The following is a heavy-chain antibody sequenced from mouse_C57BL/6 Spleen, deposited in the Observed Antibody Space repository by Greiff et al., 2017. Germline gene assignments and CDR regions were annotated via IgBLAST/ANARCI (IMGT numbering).Heavy chain of an antibody. CDR2: IYPGDGDT. CDR3: ARSTTVAAMDY. J-gene: IGHJ4*01. CDR1: GYAFSSSW. V-gene: IGHV1-82*01. D-gene: IGHD1-1*01. Sequence: VQLQQSGPELVKPGASVKISCKASGYAFSSSWMNWVKQRPGKGLEWIGRIYPGDGDTNYNGKFKGKATLTADKSSSTAYMQLSSLTSEDSAVYFCARSTTVAAMDYWGQGTSVTVSS.